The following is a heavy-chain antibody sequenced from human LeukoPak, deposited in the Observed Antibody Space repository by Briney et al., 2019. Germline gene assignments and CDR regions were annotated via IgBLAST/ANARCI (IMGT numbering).Heavy chain of an antibody. CDR1: GFTVSSNY. J-gene: IGHJ4*02. D-gene: IGHD3-9*01. V-gene: IGHV3-53*01. Sequence: GGSLRLSCAASGFTVSSNYMSWVRQAPGKGLEWVSVIYSGGSTYYADSVKGRFTISRDNSKNTLYLQMNSLRAEDTAVYYCARDMRFDWTPYYFDYWGQGTLVTVSS. CDR2: IYSGGST. CDR3: ARDMRFDWTPYYFDY.